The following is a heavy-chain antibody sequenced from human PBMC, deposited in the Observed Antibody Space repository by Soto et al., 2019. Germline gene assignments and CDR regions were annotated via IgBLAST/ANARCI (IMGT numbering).Heavy chain of an antibody. CDR2: IIPIFGTA. CDR3: ATANNYYYYGMDV. J-gene: IGHJ6*02. Sequence: GASVKLSCTASGGTFSIYAISWVRQAPGQGLEWMGGIIPIFGTANYAQKFQGRVTITADESTSTAYMELSRLRSEDTAVYYCATANNYYYYGMDVWGQGTTVTVSS. V-gene: IGHV1-69*13. CDR1: GGTFSIYA.